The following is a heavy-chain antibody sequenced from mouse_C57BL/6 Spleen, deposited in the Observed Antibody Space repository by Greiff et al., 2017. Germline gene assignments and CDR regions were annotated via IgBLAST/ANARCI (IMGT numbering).Heavy chain of an antibody. Sequence: VHLVESGPGLVAPSQCLSITCTVSGFSLTSYAISWVRQPPGKGLEWLGVIWTGGGTNYNSALKSRLSISKDNSKSQVFLKMNRLQTDDTARYYGDRRGDYDGAVPFDYWGQGTTLTVSS. CDR2: IWTGGGT. V-gene: IGHV2-9-1*01. D-gene: IGHD2-4*01. CDR3: DRRGDYDGAVPFDY. CDR1: GFSLTSYA. J-gene: IGHJ2*01.